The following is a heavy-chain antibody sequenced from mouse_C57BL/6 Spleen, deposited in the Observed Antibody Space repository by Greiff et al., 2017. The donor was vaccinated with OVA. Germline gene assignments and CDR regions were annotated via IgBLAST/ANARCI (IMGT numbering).Heavy chain of an antibody. CDR2: IYPGDGDT. CDR3: ARLGRSYFDY. Sequence: QVQLKESGPELVKPGASVKISCKASGYAFSSSWMNWVKQRPGKGLEWIGRIYPGDGDTNYNGKFKGKATLTADKSSSTAYMQRSSLTSEDSAVYFCARLGRSYFDYWGQGTTLTVSS. D-gene: IGHD4-1*01. V-gene: IGHV1-82*01. CDR1: GYAFSSSW. J-gene: IGHJ2*01.